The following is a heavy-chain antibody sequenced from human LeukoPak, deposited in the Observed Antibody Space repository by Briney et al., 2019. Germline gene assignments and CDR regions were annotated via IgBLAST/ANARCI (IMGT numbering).Heavy chain of an antibody. Sequence: GESLKISCKGSGYSFTSYWIGWVRQMPGKGLEWMGIIYPGDSDTRYSPSFQGQVTISADKSISTAYLQWSSLKASDTAMYYCARQVFGELTIGGGGDGMDVWGQGTTVTVSS. J-gene: IGHJ6*02. CDR3: ARQVFGELTIGGGGDGMDV. V-gene: IGHV5-51*01. CDR2: IYPGDSDT. CDR1: GYSFTSYW. D-gene: IGHD3-10*01.